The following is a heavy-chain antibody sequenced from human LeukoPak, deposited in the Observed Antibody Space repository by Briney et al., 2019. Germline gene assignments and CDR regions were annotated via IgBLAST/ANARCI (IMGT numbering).Heavy chain of an antibody. Sequence: GGSLRLSCAASGLTVSHNHVSWVRQAPGKGLEWVSAIHTSGDTCYADSVKGRFTISRDTSKNTLYLQINSLRVEDTAVYYCIVFGDSNHWGQGTLVTVSS. J-gene: IGHJ5*02. V-gene: IGHV3-53*01. CDR3: IVFGDSNH. D-gene: IGHD4-17*01. CDR2: IHTSGDT. CDR1: GLTVSHNH.